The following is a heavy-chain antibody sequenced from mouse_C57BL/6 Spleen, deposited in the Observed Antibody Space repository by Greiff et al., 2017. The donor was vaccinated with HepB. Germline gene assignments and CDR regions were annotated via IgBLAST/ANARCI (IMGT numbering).Heavy chain of an antibody. CDR3: TREGGYYYSNPYYFDY. CDR1: GFTFSSYA. D-gene: IGHD2-5*01. Sequence: DVQLVESGEGLVKPGGSLKLSCAASGFTFSSYAMSWVRQTPEKRLEWVAYISSGGDYIYYADTVKGRFTISRDNARNTLYLQMSSLKSEDTAMYYCTREGGYYYSNPYYFDYWGQGTTLTVSS. J-gene: IGHJ2*01. CDR2: ISSGGDYI. V-gene: IGHV5-9-1*02.